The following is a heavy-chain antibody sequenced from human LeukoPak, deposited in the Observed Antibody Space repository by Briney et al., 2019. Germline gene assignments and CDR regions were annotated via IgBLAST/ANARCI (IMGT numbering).Heavy chain of an antibody. Sequence: PGGSLRLSCAASGFTFSDYYMNWIRQAPGKGLEWVSYSSKTGRTIYYADAVKGRFTVSRDNAKNSLYLQMNSLRAEDTAVYYCATGLVGGYCEHWGQGTLVTVSS. CDR2: SSKTGRTI. V-gene: IGHV3-11*01. CDR3: ATGLVGGYCEH. D-gene: IGHD6-19*01. CDR1: GFTFSDYY. J-gene: IGHJ4*02.